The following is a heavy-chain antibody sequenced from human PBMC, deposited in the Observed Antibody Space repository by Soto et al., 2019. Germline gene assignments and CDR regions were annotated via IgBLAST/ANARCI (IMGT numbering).Heavy chain of an antibody. CDR3: ASAKLLLPWLFDY. CDR2: IYSGGIT. Sequence: PVGSLRLSCAASGFIVNSNYMSWVRQAPGKGLEWVSVIYSGGITYYADSVKGRFTISRDDSKNTLFLQMKSLRAEDTAVYYCASAKLLLPWLFDYWGQGTLVTVSS. J-gene: IGHJ4*02. CDR1: GFIVNSNY. D-gene: IGHD2-15*01. V-gene: IGHV3-66*01.